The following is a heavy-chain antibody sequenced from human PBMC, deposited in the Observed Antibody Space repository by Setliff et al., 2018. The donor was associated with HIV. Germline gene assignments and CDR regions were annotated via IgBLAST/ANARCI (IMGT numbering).Heavy chain of an antibody. CDR1: GDSVGGYY. D-gene: IGHD3-9*01. CDR3: ARGNPDFDILTGYWSHYFDY. J-gene: IGHJ4*02. V-gene: IGHV4-59*02. Sequence: SETLSLTCTVSGDSVGGYYWTWIRQPPGKGLEWIGDIYYTGSTNFSPSLKSRVTISLDTSKNQFSLKLSSVSAADTAMYYCARGNPDFDILTGYWSHYFDYWGQGRLVTVS. CDR2: IYYTGST.